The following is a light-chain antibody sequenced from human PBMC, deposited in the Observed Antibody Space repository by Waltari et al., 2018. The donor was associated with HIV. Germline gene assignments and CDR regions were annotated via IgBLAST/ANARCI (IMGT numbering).Light chain of an antibody. Sequence: EIVMTQSPATLSVSPGERATLSCRASHSVSSHLAWFQHKPGQAPRLLIYDASTRATGIPARFSGSGSGTEFTLTISSLQSEDFAVYFCQQYNTWPPWTFGQGTKVEIK. CDR2: DAS. CDR3: QQYNTWPPWT. J-gene: IGKJ1*01. V-gene: IGKV3-15*01. CDR1: HSVSSH.